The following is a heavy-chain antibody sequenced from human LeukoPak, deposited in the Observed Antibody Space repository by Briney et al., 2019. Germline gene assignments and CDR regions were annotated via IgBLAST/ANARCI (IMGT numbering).Heavy chain of an antibody. CDR3: VHRRIYSPFDY. CDR1: GFPLSTSGVG. J-gene: IGHJ4*02. Sequence: SGPTLVNPTQTLTLTCTFSGFPLSTSGVGVGWIRQPPGKALEWLALIYWDDDKRYNSSLKSRLTITKDTSKNQVVLTMTNVDPVETATYYCVHRRIYSPFDYWGQGALVTVSS. V-gene: IGHV2-5*02. D-gene: IGHD4-11*01. CDR2: IYWDDDK.